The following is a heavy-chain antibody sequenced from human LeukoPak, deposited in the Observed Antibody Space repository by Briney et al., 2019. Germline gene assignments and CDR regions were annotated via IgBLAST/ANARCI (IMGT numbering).Heavy chain of an antibody. CDR1: GGSISSYY. Sequence: TSETLSLTCTVSGGSISSYYWSWIRQPPGKGLEWIGYIYSSGSTNYNPSLKSRITISVDTSKNQFSLKLSSVTAADTAVYYCVRFAYCGGHCWYYFDYWGQGSLVTVSS. D-gene: IGHD2-21*02. CDR3: VRFAYCGGHCWYYFDY. V-gene: IGHV4-59*01. CDR2: IYSSGST. J-gene: IGHJ4*02.